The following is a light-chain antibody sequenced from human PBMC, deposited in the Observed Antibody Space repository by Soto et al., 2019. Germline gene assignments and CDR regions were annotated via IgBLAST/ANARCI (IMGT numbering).Light chain of an antibody. CDR1: SGHSSFI. CDR2: VEGSGSY. CDR3: ETWNSNTHV. V-gene: IGLV4-60*03. Sequence: QLVLTPSSSASASLGSSVKLTCTLSSGHSSFIIAWHQQQPGKAPRYLMKVEGSGSYNKGSRVPDRFSGSSSGADRYLTISNLQSEDEADYYCETWNSNTHVFGGGTKVTVL. J-gene: IGLJ2*01.